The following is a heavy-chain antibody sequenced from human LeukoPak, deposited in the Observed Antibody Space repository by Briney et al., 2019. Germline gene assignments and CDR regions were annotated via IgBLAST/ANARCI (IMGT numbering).Heavy chain of an antibody. D-gene: IGHD6-19*01. CDR3: AGGSGWMTDR. CDR1: GLTFSSYW. J-gene: IGHJ4*02. V-gene: IGHV3-74*01. CDR2: IDTDGTIT. Sequence: GGSLRLSCAASGLTFSSYWIHWVRQAPGKGLVWVSRIDTDGTITTYADSVKGRFTISRDNAKSSLYLQMSSLRADDTGVYYCAGGSGWMTDRWGQGTLVTVSS.